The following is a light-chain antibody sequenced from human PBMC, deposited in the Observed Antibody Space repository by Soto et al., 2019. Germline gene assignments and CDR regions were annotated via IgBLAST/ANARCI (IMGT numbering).Light chain of an antibody. V-gene: IGLV2-14*01. J-gene: IGLJ2*01. CDR1: MRDVGAYNL. CDR3: SSYTSKSSLI. Sequence: QSALTQPASVSGSPGQSITISCAGTMRDVGAYNLVSWYQQHPGRAPQLIIYEVRNRPSTISFRCSGSKSGNTASLTISGFQAEDEADYYCSSYTSKSSLIFGGGTKLTVL. CDR2: EVR.